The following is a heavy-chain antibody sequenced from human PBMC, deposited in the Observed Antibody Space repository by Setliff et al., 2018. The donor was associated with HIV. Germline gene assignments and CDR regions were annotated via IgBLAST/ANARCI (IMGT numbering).Heavy chain of an antibody. CDR1: GGAITGYY. D-gene: IGHD3-10*01. J-gene: IGHJ6*03. V-gene: IGHV4-4*08. Sequence: PSETLSLTCNVSGGAITGYYWSWVRQAPGKALESIASIYSGGSAIYHPSLKSRVTISVDTSKNQFSLKLSSVTAADTAIYYCARDFNYGSGRYYYYMDVRGKGTTVTVSS. CDR3: ARDFNYGSGRYYYYMDV. CDR2: IYSGGSA.